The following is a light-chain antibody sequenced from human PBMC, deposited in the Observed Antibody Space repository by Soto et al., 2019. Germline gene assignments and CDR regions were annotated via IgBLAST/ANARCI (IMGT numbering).Light chain of an antibody. V-gene: IGLV2-14*01. J-gene: IGLJ3*02. CDR3: SSYTSRSTLV. Sequence: QSALTQPASVSGSPGQSITISCTGTSSDVGGYNNVSWYQQHPGKAPKLMIYEVSNRPSGVSNRFSGSKSGNTASLTISGHQDEDEADYYCSSYTSRSTLVFGGGTKLTVL. CDR1: SSDVGGYNN. CDR2: EVS.